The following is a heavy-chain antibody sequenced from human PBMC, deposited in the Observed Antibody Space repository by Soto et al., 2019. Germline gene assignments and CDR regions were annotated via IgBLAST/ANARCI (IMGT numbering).Heavy chain of an antibody. Sequence: SETLTLTCSVSGVTISYGGYTWSWIRQSPGKGLEWLGYISHVETTYYTPSFQSRLSLSIDRTRNQFSLSLSSMTAADKAGYYCAGGGGYDSFDFWGQGTQVTVSS. J-gene: IGHJ4*02. D-gene: IGHD3-3*01. CDR1: GVTISYGGYT. CDR2: ISHVETT. CDR3: AGGGGYDSFDF. V-gene: IGHV4-30-2*06.